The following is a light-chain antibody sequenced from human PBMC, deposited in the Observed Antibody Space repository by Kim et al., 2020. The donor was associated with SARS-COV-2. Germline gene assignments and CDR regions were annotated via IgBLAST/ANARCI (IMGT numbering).Light chain of an antibody. CDR2: GAS. J-gene: IGKJ4*01. V-gene: IGKV3D-15*01. Sequence: SPGATPTPSCGAKQTIANNLAWYQQKPGQAPRLLIYGASIRATGVPARFVGSGSGTGFTLTISGLQSEDFAVYYCQQYHNWPPLTFGGGTKVDIK. CDR3: QQYHNWPPLT. CDR1: QTIANN.